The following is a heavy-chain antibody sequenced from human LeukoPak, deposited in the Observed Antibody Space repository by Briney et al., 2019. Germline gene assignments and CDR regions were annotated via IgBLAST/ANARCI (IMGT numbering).Heavy chain of an antibody. V-gene: IGHV4-38-2*01. CDR2: IYHSGST. J-gene: IGHJ3*02. CDR1: GDSISGYY. D-gene: IGHD6-19*01. CDR3: ARPQWLWATESAFDI. Sequence: SETLSLTCSVSGDSISGYYWGWIRQPPGKGLEWIGSIYHSGSTYYNPSLKSRVTISVDTSKNQFSLKPSSVTAADTAVYYCARPQWLWATESAFDIWGQGTMVTVSS.